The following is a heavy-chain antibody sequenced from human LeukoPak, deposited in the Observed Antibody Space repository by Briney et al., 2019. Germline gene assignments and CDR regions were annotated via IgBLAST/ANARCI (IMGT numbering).Heavy chain of an antibody. J-gene: IGHJ4*02. CDR2: INHSGST. V-gene: IGHV4-34*01. D-gene: IGHD3/OR15-3a*01. CDR1: GGSFSGYY. Sequence: PSETLSLTCAVYGGSFSGYYWSWIRQPPGKGLEWIGEINHSGSTNYNPSLKSRVTISVDTSKNQFSLKLSSVTAADTAVYYCARHLKDWLLGYYFDYWGQGTLVTVSS. CDR3: ARHLKDWLLGYYFDY.